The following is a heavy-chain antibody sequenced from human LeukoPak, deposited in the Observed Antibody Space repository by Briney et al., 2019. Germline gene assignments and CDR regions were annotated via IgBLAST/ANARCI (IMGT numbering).Heavy chain of an antibody. D-gene: IGHD3-3*01. V-gene: IGHV3-23*01. CDR3: AKSDFWSGYLHYFDY. J-gene: IGHJ4*02. CDR1: GFTFSSDA. Sequence: GGSLRLSCAASGFTFSSDAMSWVRQAPGKWLEWVSAISVSGGSTYYADSVKGRFTISRDNSKNTLYLQMNSLRAEDTAVYYCAKSDFWSGYLHYFDYWGQGTLVTVSS. CDR2: ISVSGGST.